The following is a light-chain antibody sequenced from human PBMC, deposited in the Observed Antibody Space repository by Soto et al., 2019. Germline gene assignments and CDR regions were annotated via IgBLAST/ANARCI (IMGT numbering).Light chain of an antibody. CDR2: DVS. V-gene: IGLV2-11*01. CDR1: TGDVGGYNY. CDR3: CSYAGSYNVV. Sequence: QSALTQPRSVSGSPGQSVTISSPGTTGDVGGYNYVSWYQQHPGKAPKLMIYDVSKRPSGVPDRFSGSKSGNTASLTISGLQAEDEADYYCCSYAGSYNVVFGGGTKLTVL. J-gene: IGLJ2*01.